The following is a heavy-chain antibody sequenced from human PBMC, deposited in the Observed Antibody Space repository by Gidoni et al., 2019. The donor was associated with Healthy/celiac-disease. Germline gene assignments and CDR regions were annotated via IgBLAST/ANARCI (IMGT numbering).Heavy chain of an antibody. CDR2: INHSGST. CDR1: CGSFSGYS. J-gene: IGHJ6*03. D-gene: IGHD6-6*01. V-gene: IGHV4-34*01. CDR3: ARGRGNIAARRHYYYYYMDV. Sequence: QVQLQHWGAGLLKPSETLSLTCAVYCGSFSGYSWSWIRQPPGKGLEWIGEINHSGSTNYNPSLKSRVTISVDTSKNQFSLKLSSVTAADTAVYYCARGRGNIAARRHYYYYYMDVWGKGTTVTVAS.